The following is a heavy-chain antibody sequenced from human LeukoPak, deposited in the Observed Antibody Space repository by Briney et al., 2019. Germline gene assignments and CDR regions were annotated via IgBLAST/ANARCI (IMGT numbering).Heavy chain of an antibody. CDR2: INHSGST. V-gene: IGHV4-34*01. CDR3: ARGRIYSKGYYYYYYYMDV. Sequence: KASETLSLACAVYGGSFSGYYWSWIRQPPGKGLEWIGEINHSGSTYYNPSLKSRVTISVDTSKNQFSLKLSSVTAADTAVYYCARGRIYSKGYYYYYYYMDVWGKGTTVTVSS. J-gene: IGHJ6*03. D-gene: IGHD4-11*01. CDR1: GGSFSGYY.